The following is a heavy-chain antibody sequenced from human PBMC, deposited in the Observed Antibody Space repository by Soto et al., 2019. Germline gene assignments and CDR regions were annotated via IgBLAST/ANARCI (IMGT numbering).Heavy chain of an antibody. J-gene: IGHJ4*02. Sequence: SETLSLTCAVYGGSFSGYYWSWIRQPPGKGLEWIGEINHSGSTNYNPSLKSRVTISVDTSKNQFSLKLSSVTAADTAVYYCACIMVRGVITAIYWGQGTLVTVSS. CDR3: ACIMVRGVITAIY. CDR1: GGSFSGYY. D-gene: IGHD3-10*01. V-gene: IGHV4-34*01. CDR2: INHSGST.